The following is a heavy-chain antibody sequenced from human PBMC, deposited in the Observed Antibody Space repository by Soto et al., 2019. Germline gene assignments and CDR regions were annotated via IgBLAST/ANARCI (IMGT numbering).Heavy chain of an antibody. J-gene: IGHJ4*02. D-gene: IGHD5-18*01. CDR1: GGSISSYY. CDR2: IYYSGST. Sequence: SETLSLTCTVSGGSISSYYWSWIRQPPGKGLEWIGYIYYSGSTNYNPSLKSRVTISVDTSKNQFSLKLSSVTAADTAVYYCARAIGYSYGYPNYFDYWGQGTMVTVYS. V-gene: IGHV4-59*01. CDR3: ARAIGYSYGYPNYFDY.